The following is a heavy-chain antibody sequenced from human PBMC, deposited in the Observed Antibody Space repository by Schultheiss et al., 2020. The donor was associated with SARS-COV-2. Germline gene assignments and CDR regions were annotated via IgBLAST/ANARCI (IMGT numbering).Heavy chain of an antibody. CDR3: ARNTGSDWFDP. CDR2: IYYSGST. CDR1: GGSISSYY. Sequence: SETLSLTCTVSGGSISSYYWSWIRQPPGKGLEWIGYIYYSGSTYYNPSLKSRVTISVDTSKNQFSLKLSSVTAADTAVYYCARNTGSDWFDPWGQGTPVTVSS. V-gene: IGHV4-59*08. D-gene: IGHD5-18*01. J-gene: IGHJ5*02.